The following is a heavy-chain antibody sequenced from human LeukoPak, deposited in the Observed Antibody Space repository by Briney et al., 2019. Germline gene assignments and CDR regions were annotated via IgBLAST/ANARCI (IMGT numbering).Heavy chain of an antibody. CDR3: AKEEDIVVVPAATLDY. CDR2: ISGRSGST. J-gene: IGHJ4*02. D-gene: IGHD2-2*01. Sequence: PGGSLRLSCAASGFTFSSYAMSWVRQAPGKGREWVSAISGRSGSTYYADSVKGRFTTSRDNSKTTLYLQMNSLRAEDTAVYYCAKEEDIVVVPAATLDYWGQGTLVTVSS. V-gene: IGHV3-23*01. CDR1: GFTFSSYA.